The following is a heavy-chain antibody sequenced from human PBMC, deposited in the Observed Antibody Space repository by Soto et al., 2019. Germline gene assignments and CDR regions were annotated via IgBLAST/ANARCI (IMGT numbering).Heavy chain of an antibody. Sequence: PSETLSLTCAVSGGSISSGGYSWSWIRQPPGKGLEWIGYIYHSGSTYYNPSLKSRVTISVDRSKNQFSLKLSSVTAADTAVYYCARLTPISGVVIKGNWYFDIWGRGTLVTVSS. CDR3: ARLTPISGVVIKGNWYFDI. J-gene: IGHJ2*01. V-gene: IGHV4-30-2*01. D-gene: IGHD3-3*01. CDR1: GGSISSGGYS. CDR2: IYHSGST.